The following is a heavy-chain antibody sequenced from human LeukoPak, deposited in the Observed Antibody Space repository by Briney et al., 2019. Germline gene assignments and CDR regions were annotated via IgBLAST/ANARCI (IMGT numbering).Heavy chain of an antibody. CDR1: GFTFSDYY. CDR2: ISSRTSDT. V-gene: IGHV3-11*06. D-gene: IGHD1-1*01. Sequence: PGGSLRLSCAASGFTFSDYYMSWIRQAPGKGLEWVSYISSRTSDTNYVDSVKGRFTISRDNAKNSLYLQMSSLRAEDTAVYYCTRVGSSGSVDYWGQGTLVTVSS. CDR3: TRVGSSGSVDY. J-gene: IGHJ4*02.